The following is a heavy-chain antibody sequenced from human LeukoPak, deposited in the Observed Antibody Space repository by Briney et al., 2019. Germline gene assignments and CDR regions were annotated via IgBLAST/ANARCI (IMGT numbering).Heavy chain of an antibody. Sequence: PSQTLSLTCTVSGGSISSGGYYWSWIRQPPGKGLEWIGYIYHSGSTYYNPSLKSRVTISVDRSKNQFSLKLSSVTAADTAVYYCATTGPHYDFWSGHPSTFDPWGQGTLVTVSS. CDR3: ATTGPHYDFWSGHPSTFDP. D-gene: IGHD3-3*01. CDR1: GGSISSGGYY. J-gene: IGHJ5*02. V-gene: IGHV4-30-2*01. CDR2: IYHSGST.